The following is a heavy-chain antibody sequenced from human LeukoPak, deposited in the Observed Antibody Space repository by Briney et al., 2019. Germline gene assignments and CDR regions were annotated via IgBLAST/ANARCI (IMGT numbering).Heavy chain of an antibody. CDR2: IYYSGST. V-gene: IGHV4-39*01. J-gene: IGHJ4*02. Sequence: KTSETLSLTCTVSGGSISSSSYYWGWIRQPPGKGLEWIGSIYYSGSTYYNPSLKSRVTISVDTSENQFSLKLSSVTAADTAVYYCARIARYSSSPNFDYWGQGTLVTVSS. CDR3: ARIARYSSSPNFDY. CDR1: GGSISSSSYY. D-gene: IGHD6-6*01.